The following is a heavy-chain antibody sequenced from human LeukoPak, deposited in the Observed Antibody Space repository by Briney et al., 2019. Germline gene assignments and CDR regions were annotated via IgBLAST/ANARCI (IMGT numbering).Heavy chain of an antibody. CDR2: INTNTGNP. D-gene: IGHD1-1*01. Sequence: ASVKVSCKASGYTFTNYAMNWVRQAPGQGLAWMGWINTNTGNPTYAQGFTGRFVFSLDTSVSTAYLQISSLKAEDTAVYYCARGTSGMVTTNDYWGQGTLVTVSS. V-gene: IGHV7-4-1*02. J-gene: IGHJ4*02. CDR3: ARGTSGMVTTNDY. CDR1: GYTFTNYA.